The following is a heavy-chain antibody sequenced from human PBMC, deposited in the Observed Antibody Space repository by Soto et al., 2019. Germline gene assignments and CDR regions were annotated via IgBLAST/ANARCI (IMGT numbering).Heavy chain of an antibody. J-gene: IGHJ5*02. CDR1: GGSISSSTNY. V-gene: IGHV4-39*01. D-gene: IGHD3-3*01. Sequence: SETLSLTCTVSGGSISSSTNYWGWIRQPPGQALEFIGQIYYTGNTYYTPSLKSRVTVSVDTSKNQFSLKLTSVTAADTAVYYCARLGVTNWFDPWGQGTLVTVSS. CDR3: ARLGVTNWFDP. CDR2: IYYTGNT.